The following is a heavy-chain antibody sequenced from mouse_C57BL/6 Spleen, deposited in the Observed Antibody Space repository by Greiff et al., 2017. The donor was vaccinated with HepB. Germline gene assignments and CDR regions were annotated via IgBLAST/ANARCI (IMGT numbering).Heavy chain of an antibody. V-gene: IGHV1-82*01. CDR3: AKGGAKGMWV. CDR2: IYPGDGDT. Sequence: QVQLQQSGPELVKPGASVKISCKASGYAFSSSWMNWVKQRPGQGLEWIGRIYPGDGDTNYNGKFKGKATLTVDKSSSTAYMQLSSLTSEDSAVYFCAKGGAKGMWVWGQGTSVTVSS. D-gene: IGHD1-1*02. J-gene: IGHJ4*01. CDR1: GYAFSSSW.